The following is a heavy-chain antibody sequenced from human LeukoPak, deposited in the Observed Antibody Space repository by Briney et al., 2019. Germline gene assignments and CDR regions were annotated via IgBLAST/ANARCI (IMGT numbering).Heavy chain of an antibody. CDR2: INPGIFTT. V-gene: IGHV1-46*01. CDR1: GYPFTAFS. CDR3: ARDWAHGSFDF. J-gene: IGHJ4*02. D-gene: IGHD3-16*01. Sequence: ASVKVSCKASGYPFTAFSLHWVRQAPGQGPEWMAIINPGIFTTTYSQKFRDRVTVTSDPSTATVYMDLRSLRLEDTAVYFCARDWAHGSFDFWGQGTLWTVSS.